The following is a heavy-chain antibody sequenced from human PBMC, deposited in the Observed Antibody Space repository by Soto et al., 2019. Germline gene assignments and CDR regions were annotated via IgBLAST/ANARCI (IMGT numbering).Heavy chain of an antibody. J-gene: IGHJ5*01. CDR3: ARYGTRGDW. Sequence: GGSLSLSCQASGFNFRMYEMHWVRKAPGKGLEWVSYISSSGLTTYYADFAEGRFTISRDNAKDSLYLQLNSLRVGDTAVYYCARYGTRGDWWGLGTQDTVSS. D-gene: IGHD3-10*01. CDR1: GFNFRMYE. CDR2: ISSSGLTT. V-gene: IGHV3-48*03.